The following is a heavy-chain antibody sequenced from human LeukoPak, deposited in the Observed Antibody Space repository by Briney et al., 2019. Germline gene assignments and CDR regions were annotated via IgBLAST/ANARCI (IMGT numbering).Heavy chain of an antibody. CDR3: ARSFPYSSGWYDFDY. V-gene: IGHV1-3*01. CDR1: GYTFTSYA. D-gene: IGHD6-19*01. CDR2: INAGNGNT. Sequence: GASVKVSCKASGYTFTSYAMHWVRQAPGQRLEWMGWINAGNGNTKYSQKFQGRVTITRDTSASTAYMELSSLRSEDTAVYYCARSFPYSSGWYDFDYWGQGTLVTVSS. J-gene: IGHJ4*02.